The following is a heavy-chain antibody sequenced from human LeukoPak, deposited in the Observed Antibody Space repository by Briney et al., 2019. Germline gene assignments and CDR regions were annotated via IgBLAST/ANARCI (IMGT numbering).Heavy chain of an antibody. CDR2: IIPILGIA. CDR3: ASLHTDWFDP. J-gene: IGHJ5*02. CDR1: GGTFSSYT. V-gene: IGHV1-69*02. Sequence: ASVKVSCKASGGTFSSYTISWVRQAPGQGLEWMGRIIPILGIANYAQKLQGRVTITADKSTSTAYMELSSLRSEDTAVYYCASLHTDWFDPWGQGTLVTVSS.